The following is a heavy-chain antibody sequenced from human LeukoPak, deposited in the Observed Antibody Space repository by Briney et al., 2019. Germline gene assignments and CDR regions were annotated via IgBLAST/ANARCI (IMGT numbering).Heavy chain of an antibody. CDR1: GGSISGYY. CDR3: ARVKKSHYYYYGMDV. V-gene: IGHV4-34*01. Sequence: KPSETLSLTCTVSGGSISGYYWSWIRQPPGEGLEWIGEINHSGSTNYNPSLKSRVTISVDTSKNQFSLKLSSVTAADTAVYYCARVKKSHYYYYGMDVWGQGTTVTVSS. J-gene: IGHJ6*02. CDR2: INHSGST.